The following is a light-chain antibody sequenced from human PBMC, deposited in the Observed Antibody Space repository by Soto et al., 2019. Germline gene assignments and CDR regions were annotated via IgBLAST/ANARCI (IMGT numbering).Light chain of an antibody. J-gene: IGKJ1*01. CDR2: KAS. CDR3: QHYDSSSEA. V-gene: IGKV1-5*03. Sequence: DIQVTQTRGCCLWLGLGIVTITCRASQTISSWLAWYQQKPGKAPKLLIYKASTLKSGVPSRFSGSGSGTEFTLTISRLQPDDFATYYCQHYDSSSEAFGQGTKVDI. CDR1: QTISSW.